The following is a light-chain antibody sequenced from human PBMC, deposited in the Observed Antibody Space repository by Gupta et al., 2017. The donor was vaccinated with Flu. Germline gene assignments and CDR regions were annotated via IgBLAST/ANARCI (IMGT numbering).Light chain of an antibody. CDR2: GAS. J-gene: IGKJ1*01. Sequence: VMTQSPATLSVSPGERATLSCRASQSVSSNLAWYQQKPGQAPRLLIYGASTRATVIPARFSGSGSGTEFTLTISSLQSEDFAVYYCQQSNNWPWTFGQGTKVEIK. V-gene: IGKV3-15*01. CDR3: QQSNNWPWT. CDR1: QSVSSN.